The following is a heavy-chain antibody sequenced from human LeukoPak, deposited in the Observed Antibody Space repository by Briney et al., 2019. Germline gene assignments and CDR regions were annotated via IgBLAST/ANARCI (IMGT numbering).Heavy chain of an antibody. Sequence: PGGSLRLSCTASGFTFDSYAMSWVRQAPGKGLEWVSSISGGSEDTYFADSVKGRFTISRDNSKNTLYLQMNSLRAEDTAVYYCAKYFASGSYYKLPHWGQGTLVTVSS. CDR3: AKYFASGSYYKLPH. CDR1: GFTFDSYA. CDR2: ISGGSEDT. V-gene: IGHV3-23*01. J-gene: IGHJ1*01. D-gene: IGHD3-10*01.